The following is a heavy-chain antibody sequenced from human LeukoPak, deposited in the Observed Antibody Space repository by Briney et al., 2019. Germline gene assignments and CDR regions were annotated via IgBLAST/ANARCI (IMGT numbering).Heavy chain of an antibody. D-gene: IGHD3-22*01. CDR2: IYNGGST. Sequence: AGGSLRLSCAASGFTVSSNYMSWVRQAPGKGLEWVSVIYNGGSTYYADSVKGRFTISRDNSKNTLYLQMNSLRAEDTAVYYCARNYYDSSGYYYLPYYYYGIDVWGQGTTVTVSS. CDR3: ARNYYDSSGYYYLPYYYYGIDV. CDR1: GFTVSSNY. V-gene: IGHV3-53*01. J-gene: IGHJ6*02.